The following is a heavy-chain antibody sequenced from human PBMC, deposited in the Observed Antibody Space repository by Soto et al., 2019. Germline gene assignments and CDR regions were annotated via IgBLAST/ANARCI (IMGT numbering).Heavy chain of an antibody. Sequence: SLRLSCAASGFTFSSYGMHWVRQAPGKGLEWVAVIWYDGSNKYYADSVKGRFTISRDNSKNTLYLQMNSLRAEDTAVYYCARARGYCSSTSCYPYGMDVWGQGTTVTVYS. CDR3: ARARGYCSSTSCYPYGMDV. CDR1: GFTFSSYG. D-gene: IGHD2-2*01. J-gene: IGHJ6*02. V-gene: IGHV3-33*01. CDR2: IWYDGSNK.